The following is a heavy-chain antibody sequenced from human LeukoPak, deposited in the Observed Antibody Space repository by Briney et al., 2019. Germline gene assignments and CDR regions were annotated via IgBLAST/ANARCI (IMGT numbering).Heavy chain of an antibody. D-gene: IGHD5-12*01. CDR2: INRDGSST. J-gene: IGHJ4*02. Sequence: GGSLRLSCGASGFTFSSYWMHWVRQVPGKGLVLVSRINRDGSSTNYADSVKGRFTISRDNAKNTLYLQMSSLRAEDTAVYFCARDLEVATGPDYWGQGTLVTVSS. CDR1: GFTFSSYW. CDR3: ARDLEVATGPDY. V-gene: IGHV3-74*01.